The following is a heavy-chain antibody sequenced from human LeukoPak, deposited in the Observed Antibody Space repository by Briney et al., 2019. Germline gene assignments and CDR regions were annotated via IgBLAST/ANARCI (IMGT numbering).Heavy chain of an antibody. J-gene: IGHJ3*02. CDR2: ISSSSNYI. V-gene: IGHV3-21*01. CDR1: GFTFSSYN. CDR3: AILMIVVVNPSGAFDI. D-gene: IGHD3-22*01. Sequence: GGSLRLSCAASGFTFSSYNMNWVRQAPGKGLEWVSSISSSSNYIYYADSVKGRFTISRDNAKNSLYLQMNSLRAEDTAVYYCAILMIVVVNPSGAFDIWGQGTMVTVSS.